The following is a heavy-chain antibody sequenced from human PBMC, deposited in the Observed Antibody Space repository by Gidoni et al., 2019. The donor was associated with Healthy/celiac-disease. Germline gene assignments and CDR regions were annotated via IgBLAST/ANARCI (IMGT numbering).Heavy chain of an antibody. D-gene: IGHD6-19*01. V-gene: IGHV3-9*01. Sequence: EVQLVESGGGLVQPGRSLRLSCAASGFTFDDYAMHWVRQAPGKGLEWVSGISWNSGSIGYADSVKGRFTISRDNAKNSLYLQMNSLRAEDTALYYCAKDFSGSGWLHYFDYWGQGTLVTVSS. CDR3: AKDFSGSGWLHYFDY. J-gene: IGHJ4*02. CDR2: ISWNSGSI. CDR1: GFTFDDYA.